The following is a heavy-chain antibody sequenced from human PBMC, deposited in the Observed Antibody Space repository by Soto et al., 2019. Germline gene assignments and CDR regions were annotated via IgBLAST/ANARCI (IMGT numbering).Heavy chain of an antibody. Sequence: LESGGGLVPPGGSQRLSCAASGYHFSNFIMSWVRQAPGKGLEWVSSVRSNGDDTFYADSVKGRFTISRDNSRNTLSLHMNSLRVEDTALYYCAAAGAGTFDLWGQGPMVTVSS. CDR2: VRSNGDDT. V-gene: IGHV3-23*01. CDR1: GYHFSNFI. J-gene: IGHJ3*01. D-gene: IGHD3-10*01. CDR3: AAAGAGTFDL.